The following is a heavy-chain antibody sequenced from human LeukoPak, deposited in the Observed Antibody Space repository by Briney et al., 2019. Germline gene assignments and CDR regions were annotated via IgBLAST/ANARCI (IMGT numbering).Heavy chain of an antibody. D-gene: IGHD3-3*01. Sequence: PGRSLRLSCAASGFTFSSYWMSWVRQPPGKGMEWVADIKKDGSEKNYVDSVKGRFTISRDNAKNSLYLQMNSLRAEDTAVYYCARAIGIWSGYSYWGQGTLVTVSS. V-gene: IGHV3-7*01. CDR1: GFTFSSYW. CDR3: ARAIGIWSGYSY. CDR2: IKKDGSEK. J-gene: IGHJ4*02.